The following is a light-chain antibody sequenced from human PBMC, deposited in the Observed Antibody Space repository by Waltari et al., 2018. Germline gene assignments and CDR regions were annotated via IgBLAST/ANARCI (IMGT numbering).Light chain of an antibody. V-gene: IGKV4-1*01. CDR2: LAS. Sequence: DIVMTQSPDSLAVSLVARATINCKSSQRVLYSPNKKNYLAWYQQKPGQSPKLLIYLASTRESGVPDRFSGSGSETDFTLTISNLQAEDVAVYYCQQYYSTLSWTFGQGTKVEIK. CDR1: QRVLYSPNKKNY. CDR3: QQYYSTLSWT. J-gene: IGKJ1*01.